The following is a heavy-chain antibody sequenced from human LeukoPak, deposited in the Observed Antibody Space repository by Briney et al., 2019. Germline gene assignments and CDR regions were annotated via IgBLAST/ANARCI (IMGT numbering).Heavy chain of an antibody. CDR3: ARDPYGSGSYSYYYYGMDV. J-gene: IGHJ6*02. V-gene: IGHV3-30-3*01. D-gene: IGHD3-10*01. CDR1: GFTFSSYA. CDR2: ISYDGSNK. Sequence: PGGSLRLSCAASGFTFSSYAMHWVRQAPGKGLEWVAVISYDGSNKYYADSVKGRFTISRDNSKNTLYLQMNSLRAEDTAAYYCARDPYGSGSYSYYYYGMDVWGQGTTVTVSS.